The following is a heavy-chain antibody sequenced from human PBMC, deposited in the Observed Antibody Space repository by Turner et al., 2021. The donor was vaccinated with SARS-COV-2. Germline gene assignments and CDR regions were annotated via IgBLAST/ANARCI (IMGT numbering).Heavy chain of an antibody. Sequence: QVQLVESGGGVVQPGRSLRLSCVVSGFTFSTYGMHWVRQAAGKGLEWVAVIVNDGSQQHYSDSVKVRFIISRDNSKNTLFLQMNSLRAEDTALYYCARDDMLSDNGLDIWGQGTMVTVSS. D-gene: IGHD3-9*01. CDR1: GFTFSTYG. V-gene: IGHV3-33*01. CDR3: ARDDMLSDNGLDI. CDR2: IVNDGSQQ. J-gene: IGHJ3*02.